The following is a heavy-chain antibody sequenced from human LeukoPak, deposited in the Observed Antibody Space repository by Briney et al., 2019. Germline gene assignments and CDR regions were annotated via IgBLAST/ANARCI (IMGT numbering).Heavy chain of an antibody. CDR3: AREQLGYCSSTSCYRSGMDV. CDR1: GYTFTGYY. D-gene: IGHD2-2*01. V-gene: IGHV1-2*06. J-gene: IGHJ6*02. CDR2: INPNSGGT. Sequence: VASVKVSCKASGYTFTGYYVHWVRQAPGQGLEWMGRINPNSGGTNYAQKFQGRVTMTRDTTISTAYMELSRLRSDDTAVYYCAREQLGYCSSTSCYRSGMDVWGQGTTVPVSS.